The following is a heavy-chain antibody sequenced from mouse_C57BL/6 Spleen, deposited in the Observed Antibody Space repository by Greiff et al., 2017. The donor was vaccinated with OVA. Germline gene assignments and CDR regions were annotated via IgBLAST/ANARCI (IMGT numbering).Heavy chain of an antibody. CDR3: TGDLLPDY. V-gene: IGHV6-3*01. D-gene: IGHD2-1*01. J-gene: IGHJ2*01. CDR2: IRLKSDNYAT. CDR1: GFTFSNYW. Sequence: EVKVVESGGGLVQPGGSMKLSCVASGFTFSNYWMNWVRQSPEKGLEWVAQIRLKSDNYATHYAESVKGRFTISRDDSKSSVYLQMNNLRAEDTGIYYCTGDLLPDYWGQGTTLTVSS.